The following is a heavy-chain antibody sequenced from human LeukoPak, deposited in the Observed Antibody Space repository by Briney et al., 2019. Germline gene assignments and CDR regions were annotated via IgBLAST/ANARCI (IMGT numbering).Heavy chain of an antibody. Sequence: SQTLSLTCTVSGGSISSGDYYWSWIRQPPGKGLEWIGYIYYSGSTYYNPSLKSRVTISVDRSKNQFSLKLSSVTAADTAVYYCARGATVTTLYYFDYWGQGTLVTVSS. D-gene: IGHD4-11*01. CDR1: GGSISSGDYY. V-gene: IGHV4-30-4*01. J-gene: IGHJ4*02. CDR3: ARGATVTTLYYFDY. CDR2: IYYSGST.